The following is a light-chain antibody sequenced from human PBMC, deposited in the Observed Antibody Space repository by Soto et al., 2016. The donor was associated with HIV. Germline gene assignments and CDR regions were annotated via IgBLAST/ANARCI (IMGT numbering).Light chain of an antibody. CDR2: AAI. J-gene: IGKJ4*01. Sequence: DTQLTQSPSSLSASIGDRVSITCRASQDISNYLAWYQQKPGEVPKLLIFAAISLQSGVPSRFSGRGSGTQFTLTISSLQPEDIGTYYCQKYNNDLTFGEGPRWRS. CDR1: QDISNY. CDR3: QKYNNDLT. V-gene: IGKV1-27*01.